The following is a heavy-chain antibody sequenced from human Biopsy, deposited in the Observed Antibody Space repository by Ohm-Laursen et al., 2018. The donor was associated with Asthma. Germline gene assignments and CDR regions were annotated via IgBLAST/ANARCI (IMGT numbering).Heavy chain of an antibody. CDR1: GFNFHNYG. CDR2: ILFDGRKI. V-gene: IGHV3-30*18. CDR3: AKDRVAGRSYYFDY. J-gene: IGHJ4*02. Sequence: SLRLSCTAPGFNFHNYGMNWVRRAPGKGLEWVAQILFDGRKINYPDSVKGRFTISRDNSKNMVYLQMNSLRPEDTAEYYCAKDRVAGRSYYFDYWGQGSLVSVSS. D-gene: IGHD6-13*01.